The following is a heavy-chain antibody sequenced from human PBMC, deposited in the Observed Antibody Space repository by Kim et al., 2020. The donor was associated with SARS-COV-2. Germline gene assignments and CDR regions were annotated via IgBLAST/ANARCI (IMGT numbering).Heavy chain of an antibody. CDR2: IYHSGST. D-gene: IGHD2-15*01. CDR3: ASETGYCSGGSCYSNYYYGMDV. J-gene: IGHJ6*02. CDR1: GGSISSGGYS. Sequence: SETLSLTCAVSGGSISSGGYSWSWIRQPPGKGLEWIGYIYHSGSTYYNPSLKSRVTISVDRSKNQFSLKLSSVTAADTAVYYCASETGYCSGGSCYSNYYYGMDVWGQGTTVTVSS. V-gene: IGHV4-30-2*01.